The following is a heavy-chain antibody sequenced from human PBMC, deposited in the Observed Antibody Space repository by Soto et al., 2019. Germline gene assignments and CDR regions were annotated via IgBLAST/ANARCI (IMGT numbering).Heavy chain of an antibody. J-gene: IGHJ4*02. CDR3: ARGSAARELPFDY. D-gene: IGHD6-6*01. V-gene: IGHV4-34*01. Sequence: QVRLQQWGAGLLKPSETLSLTCAVYGGSFSGYYWSWIRQPPGKGLEWIGEINHSGSTNYNPSLKSRVTISVDTSKNQFSLKLSSVTAADTAVYYCARGSAARELPFDYWGQGTLVTVSS. CDR1: GGSFSGYY. CDR2: INHSGST.